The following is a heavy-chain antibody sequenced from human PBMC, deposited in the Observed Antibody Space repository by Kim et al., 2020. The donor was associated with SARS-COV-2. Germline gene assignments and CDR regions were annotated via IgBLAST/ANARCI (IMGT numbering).Heavy chain of an antibody. CDR1: GFTFSSYG. CDR2: ISYDGSNK. J-gene: IGHJ6*02. D-gene: IGHD6-6*01. CDR3: AKDLRGHSSSYGMDV. V-gene: IGHV3-30*18. Sequence: GGSLRLSCAASGFTFSSYGMHWVRQAPGKGLEWVAVISYDGSNKYYADSVKGRFTISRDNSKNTLYLQMNSLRAEDTAVYYCAKDLRGHSSSYGMDVWG.